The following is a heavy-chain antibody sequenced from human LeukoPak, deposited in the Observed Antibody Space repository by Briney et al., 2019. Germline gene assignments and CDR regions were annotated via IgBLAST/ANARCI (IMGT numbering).Heavy chain of an antibody. Sequence: SETLSLTCTVSGGSISSGSYYWSWIRQPAGKGLEWIGRIYTSGSTNYNPSLKSRVTISVDTSKNQFSLKLSSVTAADTAVYYCARAPIGYCSGGSCYRRRNNWFDPWGQGTLVTVSS. V-gene: IGHV4-61*02. D-gene: IGHD2-15*01. J-gene: IGHJ5*02. CDR1: GGSISSGSYY. CDR3: ARAPIGYCSGGSCYRRRNNWFDP. CDR2: IYTSGST.